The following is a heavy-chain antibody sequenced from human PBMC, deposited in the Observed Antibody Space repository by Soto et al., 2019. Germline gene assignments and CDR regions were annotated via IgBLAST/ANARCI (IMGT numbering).Heavy chain of an antibody. CDR2: IYYSGST. Sequence: SETLSLTCTVSGGSISSYYWSWIRQPPGKGLEWIGYIYYSGSTNYNPSLKSRVTISVDTSKNQFSLKLSSVTAADTAVYYCARRHRSSSDYPGPGTLVTVS. J-gene: IGHJ4*02. D-gene: IGHD6-13*01. CDR1: GGSISSYY. V-gene: IGHV4-59*08. CDR3: ARRHRSSSDY.